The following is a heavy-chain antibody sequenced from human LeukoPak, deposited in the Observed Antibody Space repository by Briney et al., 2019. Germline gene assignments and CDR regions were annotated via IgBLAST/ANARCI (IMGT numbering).Heavy chain of an antibody. CDR2: INSDGRRT. Sequence: GGSLRLSCAASGFTFSSYWMHWVRQVPGRGLVWVSHINSDGRRTNSADSVKGRFTISRDNAKNTLYLQMNSLRVDDTAVYYCARGGRAFDIWGHGTVVTVSS. CDR3: ARGGRAFDI. V-gene: IGHV3-74*01. J-gene: IGHJ3*02. D-gene: IGHD3-16*01. CDR1: GFTFSSYW.